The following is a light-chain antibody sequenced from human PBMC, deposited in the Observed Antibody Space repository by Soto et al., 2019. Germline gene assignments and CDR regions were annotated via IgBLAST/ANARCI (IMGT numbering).Light chain of an antibody. CDR1: QSIRND. CDR2: GSS. Sequence: DIQMTQSPSSLSASVGDRVTITCRASQSIRNDLAGYQQKPGRAPKRLIYGSSSLQSGVPSRFSGRGSGTEFTLTISSLQPEDFATYYCLQNNVFPRTFGQGTKVEI. CDR3: LQNNVFPRT. V-gene: IGKV1-17*01. J-gene: IGKJ1*01.